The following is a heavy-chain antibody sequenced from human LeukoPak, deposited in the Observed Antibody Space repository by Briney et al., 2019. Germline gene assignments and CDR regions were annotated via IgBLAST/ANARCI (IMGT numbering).Heavy chain of an antibody. D-gene: IGHD2-8*01. Sequence: GASVKVSCKASGYTFTGYYMHWVRQAPGQGLEWMGWINPNSGSTNYAQKFQGRVTMTRDMSISTAYMELSRLRSDDTAVYYCARDPPGYCTNGVCYGMDVWGKGTTVTVSS. J-gene: IGHJ6*04. V-gene: IGHV1-2*02. CDR2: INPNSGST. CDR3: ARDPPGYCTNGVCYGMDV. CDR1: GYTFTGYY.